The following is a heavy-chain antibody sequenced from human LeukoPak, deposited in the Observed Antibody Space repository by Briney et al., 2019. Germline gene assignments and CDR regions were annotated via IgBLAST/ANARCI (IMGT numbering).Heavy chain of an antibody. V-gene: IGHV3-23*01. CDR2: ISGSGGST. J-gene: IGHJ4*02. CDR1: GFTFSSYA. CDR3: ASSPLYSSSWPFDY. Sequence: PGGSLRLSCAASGFTFSSYAMSWVRQAPGKGLEWVSAISGSGGSTYYADSVKGQFTISRDNSKNTLYLQMNSLRAEDTAVYYCASSPLYSSSWPFDYWGQGTLVTVSS. D-gene: IGHD6-13*01.